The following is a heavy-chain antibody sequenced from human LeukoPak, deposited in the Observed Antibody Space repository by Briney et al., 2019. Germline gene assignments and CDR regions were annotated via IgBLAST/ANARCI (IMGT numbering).Heavy chain of an antibody. V-gene: IGHV4-34*01. CDR3: ARTRRGSSWYPLYYGMDV. CDR2: INHSGST. D-gene: IGHD6-13*01. Sequence: SETLSLTCAVYGGSFSGYYWSWIRQPPGKGLEGIGEINHSGSTNYNPSLKSRVTISVDTSKNQFSLKLSSVTAADTAVYYCARTRRGSSWYPLYYGMDVWGKGTTVTVSS. J-gene: IGHJ6*04. CDR1: GGSFSGYY.